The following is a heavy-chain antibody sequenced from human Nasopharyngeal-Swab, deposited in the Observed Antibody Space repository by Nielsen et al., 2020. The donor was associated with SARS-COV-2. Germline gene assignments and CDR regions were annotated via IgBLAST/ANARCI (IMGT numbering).Heavy chain of an antibody. D-gene: IGHD3-16*01. CDR2: ISYDGANK. J-gene: IGHJ4*02. V-gene: IGHV3-30-3*01. CDR3: ARVSSKRFTFDY. Sequence: WIRQPPGKGLEWVGLISYDGANKHYADSVTGRISISRNNSNNTLYLEMNTLRPEDTAICYRARVSSKRFTFDYWGPGALVTVSS.